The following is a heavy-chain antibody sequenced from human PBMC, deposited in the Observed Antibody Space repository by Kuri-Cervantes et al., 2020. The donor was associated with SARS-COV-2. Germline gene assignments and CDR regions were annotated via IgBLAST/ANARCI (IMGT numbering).Heavy chain of an antibody. J-gene: IGHJ1*01. CDR2: IYAGGGK. Sequence: ETLSLTCAASGFTFSNYWMTWVRQAPGKGLEWVSIIYAGGGKYYADSVKGQFTISRDISKNTVFLQMNRLRPEDTAVYYCARSCTYARCSEYFQHWGQGTLVTVSS. D-gene: IGHD2-8*01. CDR3: ARSCTYARCSEYFQH. V-gene: IGHV3-66*02. CDR1: GFTFSNYW.